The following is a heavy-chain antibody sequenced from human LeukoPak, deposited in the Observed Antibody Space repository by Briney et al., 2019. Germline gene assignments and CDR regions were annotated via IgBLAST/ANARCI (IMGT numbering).Heavy chain of an antibody. D-gene: IGHD4-17*01. CDR1: GYSISSGYY. V-gene: IGHV4-38-2*02. CDR3: AREEYGDYFIDI. Sequence: SETLSLTCAVSGYSISSGYYWGWIRQPPGKGLEWIGSTYHSGSTYYNPSLKSRVTISVDTSKNQFSLKLSSVTAADTAVYYCAREEYGDYFIDIWGQGTMVTVSS. CDR2: TYHSGST. J-gene: IGHJ3*02.